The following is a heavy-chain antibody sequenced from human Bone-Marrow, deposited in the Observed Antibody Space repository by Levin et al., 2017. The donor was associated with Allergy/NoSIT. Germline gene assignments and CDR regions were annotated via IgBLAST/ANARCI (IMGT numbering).Heavy chain of an antibody. D-gene: IGHD5-18*01. CDR1: GFSFTRFT. CDR2: VSVGST. V-gene: IGHV3-23*01. J-gene: IGHJ2*01. CDR3: AKDLGYGYGYWFFDL. Sequence: GGSLRLSCAASGFSFTRFTMSWVRQAPGKGPEWVSAVSVGSTFYADSLKGRFTISRDNSKNTVYLQMNSLRGEDTAVYYCAKDLGYGYGYWFFDLWGRGTLVTVSS.